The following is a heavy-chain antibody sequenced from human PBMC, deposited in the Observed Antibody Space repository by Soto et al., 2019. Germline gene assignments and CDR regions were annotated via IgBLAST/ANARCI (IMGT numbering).Heavy chain of an antibody. Sequence: QVQLQESGPGLVKPSETLSLTCTVSGGSISTYYWSWIRQSPGKGLEWIGYIYHTGNTNYNPSLKSRVSISVDTSKNQFSLRLSSVTAADTAVYYCARHGGGYVNWYFDLWGRGTLVTVSS. CDR2: IYHTGNT. D-gene: IGHD2-15*01. V-gene: IGHV4-59*08. J-gene: IGHJ2*01. CDR1: GGSISTYY. CDR3: ARHGGGYVNWYFDL.